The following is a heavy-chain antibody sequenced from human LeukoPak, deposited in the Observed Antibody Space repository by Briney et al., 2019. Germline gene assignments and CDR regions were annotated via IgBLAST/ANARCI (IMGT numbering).Heavy chain of an antibody. CDR1: GFTFDDYA. V-gene: IGHV3-43*02. CDR2: VSGDGAST. D-gene: IGHD3-22*01. Sequence: PGGSLRLSCAASGFTFDDYAMHWVRQAPGKGLGWVSLVSGDGASTYYADSVKGRFTISRDNSRNSLYLQMSSLRAEDTALYYCAKDGSGYYWGQGTLVTVSP. CDR3: AKDGSGYY. J-gene: IGHJ4*02.